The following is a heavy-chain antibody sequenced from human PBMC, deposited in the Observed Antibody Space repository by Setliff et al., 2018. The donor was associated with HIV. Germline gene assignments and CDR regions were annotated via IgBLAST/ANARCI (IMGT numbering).Heavy chain of an antibody. D-gene: IGHD6-13*01. J-gene: IGHJ4*02. V-gene: IGHV4-34*01. CDR2: INHSGST. CDR3: ARHESGRSSSWSNFDY. CDR1: GGSFSGYH. Sequence: PSETLSLTCGVYGGSFSGYHWSWIRQPPGKGLEWIGEINHSGSTNYNPSLKSRVTISVDTSKNQFSLKLSSVTAADTAVYYCARHESGRSSSWSNFDYWGQGTLVTVSS.